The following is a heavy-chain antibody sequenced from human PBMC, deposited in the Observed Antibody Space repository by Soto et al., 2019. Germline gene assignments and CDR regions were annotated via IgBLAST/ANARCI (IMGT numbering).Heavy chain of an antibody. Sequence: QVQLVQSGAEVKKPGSSVKVSCKASGGTFSSYAISWVRQAPGQGLEWMGGIIPIVGTANYAQKFQGRVTITADESTSTDYTELSSLRSEDTAAYYCARGALPGDGYSQAFDYWGQGTLVTVSS. D-gene: IGHD5-18*01. CDR2: IIPIVGTA. CDR1: GGTFSSYA. CDR3: ARGALPGDGYSQAFDY. J-gene: IGHJ4*02. V-gene: IGHV1-69*01.